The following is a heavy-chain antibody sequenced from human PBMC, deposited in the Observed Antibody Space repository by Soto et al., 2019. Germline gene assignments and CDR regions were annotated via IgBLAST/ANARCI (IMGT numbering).Heavy chain of an antibody. J-gene: IGHJ6*02. V-gene: IGHV4-39*01. D-gene: IGHD6-6*01. CDR2: VYYSGST. CDR3: ARVAVGAARTYYYYGMDV. CDR1: DGSISSSTHY. Sequence: SETLSLTCTVSDGSISSSTHYWGWIRQPPGKGLEWIGSVYYSGSTNFNPSLKSRVTISVDTSKKQFSLKVNSVTAADTAVYYCARVAVGAARTYYYYGMDVWVQGATVTVSS.